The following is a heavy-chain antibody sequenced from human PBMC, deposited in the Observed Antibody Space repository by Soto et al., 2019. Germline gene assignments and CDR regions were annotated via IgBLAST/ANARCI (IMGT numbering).Heavy chain of an antibody. D-gene: IGHD4-17*01. J-gene: IGHJ4*02. CDR3: AREIYGGYGFDY. CDR1: GFTFSHYA. V-gene: IGHV3-30-3*01. CDR2: ISYDGSKI. Sequence: QVQLVESGGGVVQPGRSLRLSCAASGFTFSHYAMHWVRQAPGKGPEWVAVISYDGSKIYYADSVEGRFSISRDNSKHTLYLQMNSLRPEETAVYYCAREIYGGYGFDYWGQGNLVTVS.